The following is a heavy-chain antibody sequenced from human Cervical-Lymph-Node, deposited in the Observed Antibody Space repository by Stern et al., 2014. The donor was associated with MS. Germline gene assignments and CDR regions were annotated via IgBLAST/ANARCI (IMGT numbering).Heavy chain of an antibody. CDR1: GFTFSSYG. D-gene: IGHD3-3*01. CDR2: ISHDGNKK. CDR3: AKDVDYDFWSGYPDY. Sequence: VQLLESGGGVVQPGRSLRLSCAASGFTFSSYGMHWVRQAPGKGLEWVALISHDGNKKNYADSLKARFTISRDNSKNTLYLQLNSLRPEDTGIYYCAKDVDYDFWSGYPDYWGQGALVTVSS. J-gene: IGHJ4*02. V-gene: IGHV3-30*18.